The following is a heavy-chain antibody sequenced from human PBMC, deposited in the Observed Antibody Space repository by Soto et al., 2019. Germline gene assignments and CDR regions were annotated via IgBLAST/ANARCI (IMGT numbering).Heavy chain of an antibody. J-gene: IGHJ4*02. CDR1: GFTFSSYG. D-gene: IGHD6-19*01. V-gene: IGHV3-30*18. CDR3: AKDRVDSSGSRLDY. Sequence: QVQLVESGGGVVQPGRSLRLSCAASGFTFSSYGMHWVRQAPGKGLEWVAVISYDGSNKYYADSVKGRFTISRDNSKNTLYLQMNSLRAEDTAVYYCAKDRVDSSGSRLDYWGQGTLVTVSS. CDR2: ISYDGSNK.